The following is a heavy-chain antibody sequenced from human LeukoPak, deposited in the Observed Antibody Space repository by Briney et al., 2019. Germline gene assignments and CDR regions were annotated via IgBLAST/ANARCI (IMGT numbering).Heavy chain of an antibody. CDR2: ISSIGRTI. D-gene: IGHD3-9*01. Sequence: PGGPLRLSCAASGFTLRDYYMSWIRQPPGKGREGVSYISSIGRTIYYADSVKGRFTISRDNAKNSLYLQMNSLRAEDTAVYYCARVIYDILPGYSPLDYWGQGTLVTVSS. J-gene: IGHJ4*02. V-gene: IGHV3-11*04. CDR3: ARVIYDILPGYSPLDY. CDR1: GFTLRDYY.